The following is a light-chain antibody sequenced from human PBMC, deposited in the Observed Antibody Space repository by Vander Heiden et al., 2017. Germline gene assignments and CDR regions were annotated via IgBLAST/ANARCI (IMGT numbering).Light chain of an antibody. CDR3: QSSASSGTVV. J-gene: IGLJ2*01. V-gene: IGLV3-25*03. CDR2: KDS. CDR1: ALPKQY. Sequence: SYELTQPPSVSVSPGQTARITCSGDALPKQYAYWYQQKPGQAPVLVIYKDSERPSGIPGRFSGTSSGTTVTLTISGVQAEDEADYYCQSSASSGTVVFGGGTKLTVL.